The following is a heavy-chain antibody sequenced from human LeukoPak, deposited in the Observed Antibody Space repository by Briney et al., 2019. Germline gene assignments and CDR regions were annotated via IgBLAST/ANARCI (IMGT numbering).Heavy chain of an antibody. Sequence: SGGSLRLSCAASGFTFSSYAMSWVRQAPGKGLEWVSAISGSGASTYYADSVKGRFTISRDNSKNTLYLQMNSLRAEDTAVYYCAKPHSSSWYAGTYHFDYWGQGTLVTVSS. J-gene: IGHJ4*02. CDR2: ISGSGAST. CDR1: GFTFSSYA. D-gene: IGHD6-13*01. CDR3: AKPHSSSWYAGTYHFDY. V-gene: IGHV3-23*01.